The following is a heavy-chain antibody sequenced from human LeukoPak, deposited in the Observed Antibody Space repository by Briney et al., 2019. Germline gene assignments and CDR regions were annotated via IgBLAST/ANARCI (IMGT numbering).Heavy chain of an antibody. CDR1: GGTFSSYA. Sequence: SVKVSCKASGGTFSSYAISWVRQAPGQGLEWMGRIIPIFGIANYAQKFQGRVTITADKSTSTAYMELSSLRSEDTAVYYCARDTGYSSGWYNYRGQGTLVSVSS. D-gene: IGHD6-19*01. V-gene: IGHV1-69*04. CDR2: IIPIFGIA. J-gene: IGHJ4*02. CDR3: ARDTGYSSGWYNY.